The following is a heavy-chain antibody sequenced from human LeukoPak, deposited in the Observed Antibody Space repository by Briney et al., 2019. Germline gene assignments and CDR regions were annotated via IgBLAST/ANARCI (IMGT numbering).Heavy chain of an antibody. V-gene: IGHV3-33*08. D-gene: IGHD3-22*01. CDR2: IWYDGSNK. Sequence: GGSLRLSCAASGFTFSSYAMSWVRQAPGKGLEWVAVIWYDGSNKYYADSVKGRFTISRDNSKNTLYLQMNSLRAEDTAVYYCARDLLYYDSSGSFDYWGQGTLVTVSS. CDR1: GFTFSSYA. CDR3: ARDLLYYDSSGSFDY. J-gene: IGHJ4*02.